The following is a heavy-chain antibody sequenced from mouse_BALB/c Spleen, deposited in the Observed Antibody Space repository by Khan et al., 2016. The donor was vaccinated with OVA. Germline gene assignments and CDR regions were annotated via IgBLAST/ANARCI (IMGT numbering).Heavy chain of an antibody. D-gene: IGHD1-1*01. Sequence: QVQLQQSGAELVKAGASVKMSCKASGYTFTSYWMHWVKQRLGQGLEWFAETNPTNGRTYYNETFKSKATLTVDKSSSTAYMPLSGPTYEDSAVYYCARIKKIVATYFDYWGQGTTLTVSS. CDR3: ARIKKIVATYFDY. CDR1: GYTFTSYW. CDR2: TNPTNGRT. V-gene: IGHV1S81*02. J-gene: IGHJ2*01.